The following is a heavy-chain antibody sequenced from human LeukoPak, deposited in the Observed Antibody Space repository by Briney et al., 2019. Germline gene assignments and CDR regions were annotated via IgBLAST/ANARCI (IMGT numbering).Heavy chain of an antibody. J-gene: IGHJ4*02. CDR2: INHSGST. V-gene: IGHV4-34*01. CDR3: ARGYDILTGYYKFPFDY. D-gene: IGHD3-9*01. CDR1: GGSFSGYY. Sequence: SETLSLTCAVYGGSFSGYYWSWIRQPPGKGLEWIGEINHSGSTNYNPSLKSRVTMSVDTSKNQFSLKLSSVTAADTAVYYCARGYDILTGYYKFPFDYWGQGTLVTVSS.